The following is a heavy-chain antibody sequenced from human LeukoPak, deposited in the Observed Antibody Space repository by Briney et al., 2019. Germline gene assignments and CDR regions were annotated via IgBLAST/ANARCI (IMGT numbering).Heavy chain of an antibody. CDR2: INPNSGGT. CDR1: GYTFTGYY. Sequence: ASETVSCTASGYTFTGYYMHWVRQAPGQGLEWMGRINPNSGGTNYAQKFQGRVTMTRDTSISTAYMELSRLRSDDTAVYYCAREDSSSWNVDVWGQGTTVTVSS. D-gene: IGHD6-13*01. J-gene: IGHJ6*02. V-gene: IGHV1-2*06. CDR3: AREDSSSWNVDV.